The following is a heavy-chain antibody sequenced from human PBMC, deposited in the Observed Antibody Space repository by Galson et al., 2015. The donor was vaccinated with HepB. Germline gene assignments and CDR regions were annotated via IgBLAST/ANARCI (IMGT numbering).Heavy chain of an antibody. CDR1: GFTFSSYA. CDR3: AKDRGVVVIAPTLDY. J-gene: IGHJ4*02. V-gene: IGHV3-23*01. Sequence: SLRLSCAASGFTFSSYAMSWVRQAPGKGLEWVSAISGSGGSTYYADSVKGRFTISRDNSKNTLYLQMNSLRAEDTAVYYCAKDRGVVVIAPTLDYWGQGTLVTVSS. D-gene: IGHD2-21*01. CDR2: ISGSGGST.